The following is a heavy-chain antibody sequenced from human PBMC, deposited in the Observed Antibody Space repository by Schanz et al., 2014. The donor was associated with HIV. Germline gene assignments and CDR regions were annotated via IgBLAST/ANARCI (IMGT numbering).Heavy chain of an antibody. CDR2: ISYDGSNK. D-gene: IGHD3-3*01. CDR1: GFTFSSYG. J-gene: IGHJ5*02. CDR3: ARAGGDDFWSGYNGDSWFDP. V-gene: IGHV3-30*03. Sequence: QVQLVESGGGVVQPGRSLRLSCAASGFTFSSYGMHWVRQAPGKGLEWVAVISYDGSNKYYADSVKGRFTISRDISKNTLYLQMNSLRAEDTAVYYCARAGGDDFWSGYNGDSWFDPWGQGTLVTVAS.